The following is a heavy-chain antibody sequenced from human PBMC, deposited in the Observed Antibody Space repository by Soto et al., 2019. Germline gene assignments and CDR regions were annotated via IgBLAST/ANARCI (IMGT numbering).Heavy chain of an antibody. CDR3: AKAKIRGSIGSQNTLYYYYYYGMDV. CDR2: IIGIGGST. Sequence: PXAALRLTCAASGLTFSSYCMSWVRQAPGKRLEWVSNIIGIGGSTYYADSVKGRFTISRDNSKNTLYLQMNGLRAEDTAVYYCAKAKIRGSIGSQNTLYYYYYYGMDVWGQGTTVTVSS. CDR1: GLTFSSYC. D-gene: IGHD6-6*01. V-gene: IGHV3-23*01. J-gene: IGHJ6*02.